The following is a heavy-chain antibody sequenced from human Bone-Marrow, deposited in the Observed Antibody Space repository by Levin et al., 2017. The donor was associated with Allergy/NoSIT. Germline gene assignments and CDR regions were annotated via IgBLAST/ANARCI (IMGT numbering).Heavy chain of an antibody. Sequence: ASVKVSCKTSGYTFTTFGISWVRQAPGQGLEWLGWINAHNGNTNYAQKIQDRVTMYTDASTNTAYMELRSLRSDDTAVYYCAKGKGELVGFDPWGQGTLVTVSS. CDR1: GYTFTTFG. V-gene: IGHV1-18*01. CDR3: AKGKGELVGFDP. J-gene: IGHJ5*02. D-gene: IGHD1-26*01. CDR2: INAHNGNT.